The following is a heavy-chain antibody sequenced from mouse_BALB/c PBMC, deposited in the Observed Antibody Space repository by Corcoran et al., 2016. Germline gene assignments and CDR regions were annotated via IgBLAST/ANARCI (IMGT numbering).Heavy chain of an antibody. Sequence: QIQLVQSGPELKKPGETVKISCKASGYTFTDYSMHWVKQAPGKGLKWMGWINTETGEPTYADDFKGRFAFSLETSASTAYLQINNLKNEDTATYFCALITTVVNYFDYWGQGTTLTVSS. V-gene: IGHV9-2-1*01. J-gene: IGHJ2*01. CDR3: ALITTVVNYFDY. CDR2: INTETGEP. CDR1: GYTFTDYS. D-gene: IGHD1-1*01.